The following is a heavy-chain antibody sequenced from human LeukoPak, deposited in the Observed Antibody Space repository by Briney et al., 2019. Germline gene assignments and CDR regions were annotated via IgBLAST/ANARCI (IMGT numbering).Heavy chain of an antibody. J-gene: IGHJ4*02. Sequence: SETLSLTCAVYGGSFSGYYWSWIRQPPGKGLEWIGEINHSGSTNYNPSLKSRVTISVDTSKNQFSLKLSSVTAADTAVHYCARGRFRVYAPYYFDYWGQGTLVTVSS. CDR1: GGSFSGYY. D-gene: IGHD2-8*01. V-gene: IGHV4-34*01. CDR3: ARGRFRVYAPYYFDY. CDR2: INHSGST.